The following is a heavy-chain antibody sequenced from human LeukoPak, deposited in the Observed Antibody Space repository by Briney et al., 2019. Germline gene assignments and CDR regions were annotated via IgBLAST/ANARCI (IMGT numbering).Heavy chain of an antibody. D-gene: IGHD1-26*01. CDR2: INPNSGGT. V-gene: IGHV1-2*02. CDR1: GYTFTGYY. CDR3: ARDEGLVGATHH. J-gene: IGHJ4*02. Sequence: ASVKVSCKASGYTFTGYYMHWVRQAPGQGLEWMGWINPNSGGTNYAQKFQGRVTMTRDTSISTAYMELSRLRSDDTAVYYCARDEGLVGATHHWGQGTLVTVSS.